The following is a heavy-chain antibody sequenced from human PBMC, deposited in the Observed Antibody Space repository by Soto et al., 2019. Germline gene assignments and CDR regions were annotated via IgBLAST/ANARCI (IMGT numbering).Heavy chain of an antibody. J-gene: IGHJ6*02. Sequence: QVQLVQSGPEVKKPGSSVKVSCKASGGTFSSYAISWVRQAPGQGLEWMGGTIPMFGTVNYAQKFQGRVTINADESTRTAYMELSSLRSEDTAVYYCARTVVVTVTPVYYYYGMDVWGQGTTVTVSS. CDR2: TIPMFGTV. CDR1: GGTFSSYA. D-gene: IGHD2-21*02. CDR3: ARTVVVTVTPVYYYYGMDV. V-gene: IGHV1-69*01.